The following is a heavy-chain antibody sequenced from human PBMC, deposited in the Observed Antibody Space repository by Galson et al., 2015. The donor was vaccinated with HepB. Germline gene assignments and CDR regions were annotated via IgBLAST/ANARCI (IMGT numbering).Heavy chain of an antibody. CDR2: IYYSGST. J-gene: IGHJ4*02. CDR1: GGSISSSSYY. CDR3: ARGYKEETNWNPPGYDY. D-gene: IGHD1-20*01. Sequence: TLSLTCTVSGGSISSSSYYWGWIRQPPGKGLEWIGSIYYSGSTYYNPSLKSRVTISVDTSKNQFSLKLSSVTAADRAVYYCARGYKEETNWNPPGYDYWGQGTLVTVSS. V-gene: IGHV4-39*07.